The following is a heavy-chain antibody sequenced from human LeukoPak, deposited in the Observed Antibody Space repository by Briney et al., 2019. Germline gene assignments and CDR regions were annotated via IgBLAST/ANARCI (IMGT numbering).Heavy chain of an antibody. CDR1: GFTFSSYA. V-gene: IGHV3-23*01. CDR3: AKGLRVGDGDY. D-gene: IGHD3-16*01. CDR2: ITGSGGST. Sequence: QTGGPLRLSCAASGFTFSSYAMSWVRQAPGKGLEWVSAITGSGGSTYYADSVKGRFTISRDNSKNTLYLQMNSLRAEDTAVYYCAKGLRVGDGDYWGQGTLVTVSS. J-gene: IGHJ4*02.